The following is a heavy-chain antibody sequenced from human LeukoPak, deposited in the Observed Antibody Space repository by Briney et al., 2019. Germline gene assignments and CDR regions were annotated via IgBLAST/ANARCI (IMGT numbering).Heavy chain of an antibody. D-gene: IGHD4-17*01. V-gene: IGHV3-15*01. CDR2: IKSKTDGGTT. CDR3: TTATYYYYYGMDA. CDR1: GFTFSNAW. J-gene: IGHJ6*02. Sequence: PGGSLRLSCAASGFTFSNAWMSWVRQAPGKGLEWVGRIKSKTDGGTTDYAAPVKGRFTISRDDSKNTLYLQMNSLKTEDTAVYYCTTATYYYYYGMDAWGQGTTVTVSS.